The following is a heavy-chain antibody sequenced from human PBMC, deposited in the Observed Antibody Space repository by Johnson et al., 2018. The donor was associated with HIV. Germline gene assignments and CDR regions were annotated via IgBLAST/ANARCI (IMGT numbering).Heavy chain of an antibody. CDR1: GFTFSHYW. J-gene: IGHJ3*02. CDR3: ARDYYDSSGYHQAFDI. Sequence: VQLVESGGGLVQPGGSLTLSCAASGFTFSHYWMHWVRQAPGKGLVWVSRMNSDGSSTTYADSVKGRFTISRDNSKNTVYLQMNSRRAEDTAVYYCARDYYDSSGYHQAFDIWGQGTMVTVSS. V-gene: IGHV3-74*03. CDR2: MNSDGSST. D-gene: IGHD3-22*01.